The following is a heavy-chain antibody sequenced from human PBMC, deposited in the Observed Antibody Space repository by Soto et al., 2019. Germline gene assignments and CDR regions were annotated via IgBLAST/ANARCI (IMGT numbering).Heavy chain of an antibody. J-gene: IGHJ6*02. Sequence: PGGSLRLSCAASGFTFSSYGMHWVRQAPGKGLEWVAVISDDGSNKYYADSVKGRFTISRDNSKNTLYLQMNSLRAEDTAVYYCAKSASRRMSRMDVWGQGTMVTVSS. CDR3: AKSASRRMSRMDV. D-gene: IGHD2-8*01. V-gene: IGHV3-30*18. CDR1: GFTFSSYG. CDR2: ISDDGSNK.